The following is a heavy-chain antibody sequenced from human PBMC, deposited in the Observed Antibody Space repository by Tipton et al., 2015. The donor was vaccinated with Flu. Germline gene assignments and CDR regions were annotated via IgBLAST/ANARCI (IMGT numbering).Heavy chain of an antibody. V-gene: IGHV4-4*07. CDR3: ARLPRHYGDYPLDY. D-gene: IGHD4-17*01. CDR1: GGSISSYY. CDR2: IYASGST. Sequence: PGLVKPSETLSLMCTVSGGSISSYYWTWIRQPAGKGLEWIGRIYASGSTNYNPSFTSRVTMSVDTSKNQFSLKLSSVTAADTAVYYCARLPRHYGDYPLDYWGPGIRVTFSS. J-gene: IGHJ4*01.